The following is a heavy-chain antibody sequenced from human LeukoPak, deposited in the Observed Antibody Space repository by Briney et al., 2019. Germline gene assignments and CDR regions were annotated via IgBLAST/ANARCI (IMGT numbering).Heavy chain of an antibody. D-gene: IGHD1-26*01. CDR2: ISGSGGST. CDR3: AGNYYDNWFDP. J-gene: IGHJ5*02. Sequence: PGGSLRLSCAASGFTFSSYAMCRVRQAPGKGLEWVSAISGSGGSTYYADSVKGRFTISRDNSKNTLYLQMNSLRAEDTAVYYCAGNYYDNWFDPWGQGTLVTVSS. V-gene: IGHV3-23*01. CDR1: GFTFSSYA.